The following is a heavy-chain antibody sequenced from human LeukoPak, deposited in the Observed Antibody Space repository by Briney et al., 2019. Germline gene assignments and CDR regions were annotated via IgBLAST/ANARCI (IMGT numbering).Heavy chain of an antibody. J-gene: IGHJ4*02. CDR2: IYYSGST. Sequence: SQTLSLTCTVSGGSISSGAYYWSWIRQHPEKGLEWIGYIYYSGSTYYNPSLKSRVTISVDTSKNQFSLKLSSVTAADTAVYYCASLGNYYDSSGAPFDYWGQGTLVTVSS. CDR3: ASLGNYYDSSGAPFDY. CDR1: GGSISSGAYY. V-gene: IGHV4-31*03. D-gene: IGHD3-22*01.